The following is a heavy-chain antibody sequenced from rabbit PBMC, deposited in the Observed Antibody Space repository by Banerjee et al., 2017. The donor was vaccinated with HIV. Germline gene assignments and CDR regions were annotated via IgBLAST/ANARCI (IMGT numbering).Heavy chain of an antibody. CDR2: IDTGSSAIT. CDR1: GFTLSSYW. D-gene: IGHD2-1*01. Sequence: QSLEESGGDLVKPGASLTLTCTASGFTLSSYWINWVRQAPGKGLEWIAFIDTGSSAITDYASWAKGRFTISKTSSTTVTLQMTSLTAADTATYFCARASDYGNWGLWGQGTLVTVS. V-gene: IGHV1S40*01. CDR3: ARASDYGNWGL. J-gene: IGHJ4*01.